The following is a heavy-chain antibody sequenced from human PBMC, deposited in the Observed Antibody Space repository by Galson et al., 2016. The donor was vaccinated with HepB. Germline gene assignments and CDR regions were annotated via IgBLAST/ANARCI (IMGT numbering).Heavy chain of an antibody. Sequence: SLRLSCAASAFTFSTYGMHWVRQAPGKGLEWVAVISYDGSKKYYADSVKGRSTISRDNSKNTLYLQMNSLRDEDTAVYYCAREAAVAAACLDYWGQGALVTVSS. J-gene: IGHJ4*02. CDR1: AFTFSTYG. D-gene: IGHD6-19*01. CDR2: ISYDGSKK. V-gene: IGHV3-30*03. CDR3: AREAAVAAACLDY.